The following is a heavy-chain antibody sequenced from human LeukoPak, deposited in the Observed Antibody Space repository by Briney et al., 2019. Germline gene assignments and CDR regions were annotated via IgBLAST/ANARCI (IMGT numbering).Heavy chain of an antibody. CDR2: VNPGGDST. J-gene: IGHJ3*02. V-gene: IGHV1-46*02. CDR3: ARVRDGYNDAYDI. Sequence: ASVKVSCKASGYTFNNYNIHWLRQAPGQGLERMGIVNPGGDSTNYAQDFQGRLTLTGDTSTSTVYMELSSLRSEYTAVYYCARVRDGYNDAYDIWGPGTMVTVTS. D-gene: IGHD5-24*01. CDR1: GYTFNNYN.